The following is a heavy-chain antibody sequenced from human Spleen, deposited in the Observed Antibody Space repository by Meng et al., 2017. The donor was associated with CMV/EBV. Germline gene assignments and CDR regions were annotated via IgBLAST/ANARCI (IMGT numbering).Heavy chain of an antibody. D-gene: IGHD2-21*01. Sequence: GESLKISCAASGFTFSSYWMSWVRQAPGKGLEWVANIKQDGSEKYYVDSVKCRFTISRDNAKNSLYLQMNSLRAEDTAVYYCASLIFDPTFGRYCGGDCYSRDFDYWGQGTLVTVSS. J-gene: IGHJ4*02. CDR3: ASLIFDPTFGRYCGGDCYSRDFDY. CDR1: GFTFSSYW. CDR2: IKQDGSEK. V-gene: IGHV3-7*01.